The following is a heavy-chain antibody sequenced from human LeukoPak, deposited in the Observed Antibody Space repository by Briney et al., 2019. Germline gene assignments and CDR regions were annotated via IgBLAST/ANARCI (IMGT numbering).Heavy chain of an antibody. J-gene: IGHJ3*02. Sequence: GGSLRLSCVASGFTFSSYEMNWVRQAPGKGLEWVSYISGTGHTIYYADSVKGRFTLSRDNAKNSLYLQMKSLRVEDTALYYCAREESDAFDIWGQGTLITVSS. V-gene: IGHV3-48*03. CDR1: GFTFSSYE. CDR3: AREESDAFDI. CDR2: ISGTGHTI. D-gene: IGHD3-10*01.